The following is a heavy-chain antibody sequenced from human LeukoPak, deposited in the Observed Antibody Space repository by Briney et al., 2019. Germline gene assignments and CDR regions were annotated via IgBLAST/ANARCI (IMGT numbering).Heavy chain of an antibody. CDR1: GFTFSSYW. J-gene: IGHJ5*02. Sequence: PGGSLRLSCAASGFTFSSYWMSWVRQAPGKGLEWVANIKQDGSEKYYVDSVKGRFTISRDNAKNSLYLQMNSLRAEDTAVYYCARENYDILTGYYNENWFDPWGQGTLVTVSS. V-gene: IGHV3-7*01. CDR3: ARENYDILTGYYNENWFDP. D-gene: IGHD3-9*01. CDR2: IKQDGSEK.